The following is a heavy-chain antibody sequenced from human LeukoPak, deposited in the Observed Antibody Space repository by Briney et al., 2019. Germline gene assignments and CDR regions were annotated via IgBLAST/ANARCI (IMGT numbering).Heavy chain of an antibody. D-gene: IGHD6-19*01. J-gene: IGHJ4*02. CDR2: IYSGGST. Sequence: AGGSLTLSCAASGFTVSSNYMSWVRQPPGKGLEWVSVIYSGGSTYYADPVKGRFTISRDNSKNTLYLQMNSLRAEDTAVYYCARAAEQWLLSFDYWGQGTLVTVSS. CDR1: GFTVSSNY. V-gene: IGHV3-53*01. CDR3: ARAAEQWLLSFDY.